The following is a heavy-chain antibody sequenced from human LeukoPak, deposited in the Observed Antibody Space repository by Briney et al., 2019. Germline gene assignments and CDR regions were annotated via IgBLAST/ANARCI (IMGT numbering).Heavy chain of an antibody. Sequence: PGRSLRLPCAASGFTFSSYAMHWVRQAPGKGLEWVAVISYDGSNKYYADSVKGRFTISRDNSKNTLYLQMNSLRAEDTAVYYCARERVYSSSWYGTADYWGQGTLVTVSS. D-gene: IGHD6-13*01. J-gene: IGHJ4*02. CDR2: ISYDGSNK. CDR1: GFTFSSYA. CDR3: ARERVYSSSWYGTADY. V-gene: IGHV3-30*04.